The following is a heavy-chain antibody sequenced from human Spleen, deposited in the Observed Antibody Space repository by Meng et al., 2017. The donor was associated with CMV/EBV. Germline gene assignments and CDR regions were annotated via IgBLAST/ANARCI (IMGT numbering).Heavy chain of an antibody. V-gene: IGHV3-73*01. CDR2: IRSTINTYAT. CDR1: ESTLSGSD. Sequence: GESLKISCAASESTLSGSDIHWVRQASGKGLEWVGHIRSTINTYATAYAASVKGRFTFSRDNSKNTLYLQMNSLRAEDTAVYYCARGIRGPGDDAFDIWGQGTMVTVSS. J-gene: IGHJ3*02. CDR3: ARGIRGPGDDAFDI.